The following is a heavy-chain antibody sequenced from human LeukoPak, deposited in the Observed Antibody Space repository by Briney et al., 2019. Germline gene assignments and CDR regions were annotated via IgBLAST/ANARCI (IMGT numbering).Heavy chain of an antibody. V-gene: IGHV4-4*09. CDR2: IHTSGST. J-gene: IGHJ5*02. CDR3: ARLPAAPGWFDP. Sequence: PSETLSLTCTVSGGSISSYYWSWIRQPPGKGLEWIGYIHTSGSTNYNPSLKSRVTISVDTSKNQFSLKLSSVTAADTAVYYCARLPAAPGWFDPWGQGTLVTVSS. CDR1: GGSISSYY. D-gene: IGHD2-2*01.